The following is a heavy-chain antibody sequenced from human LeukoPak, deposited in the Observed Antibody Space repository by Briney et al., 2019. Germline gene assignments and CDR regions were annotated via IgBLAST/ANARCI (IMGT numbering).Heavy chain of an antibody. CDR3: ARSQVGDYYDLENAFDI. Sequence: GESLKISCKGSGYSFTSYWIGWVRQMPGKGLEWMGIIYPGDSDTRYSPSFQGQVTISADKSISTAYLQWSSLKASDTAMYYCARSQVGDYYDLENAFDIWGQGTMVTVSS. D-gene: IGHD3-22*01. V-gene: IGHV5-51*01. CDR1: GYSFTSYW. J-gene: IGHJ3*02. CDR2: IYPGDSDT.